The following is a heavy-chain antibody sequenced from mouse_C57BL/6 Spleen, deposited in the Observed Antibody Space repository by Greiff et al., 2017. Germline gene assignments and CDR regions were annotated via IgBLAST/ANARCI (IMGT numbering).Heavy chain of an antibody. Sequence: EVQLVESGGGLVQPGGSLKLSCAASGFTFSDYYMYWVRQTPEKRLEWVAYISNGGGSTYYPDTVKGRFTISRDNAKNTLYLQMSRLKSEDTAMYYCARDTETYYYAMDYWGQGTSVTVSS. CDR2: ISNGGGST. CDR3: ARDTETYYYAMDY. CDR1: GFTFSDYY. V-gene: IGHV5-12*01. J-gene: IGHJ4*01.